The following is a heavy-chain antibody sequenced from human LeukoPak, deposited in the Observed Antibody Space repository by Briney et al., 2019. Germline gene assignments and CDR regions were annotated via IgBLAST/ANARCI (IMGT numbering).Heavy chain of an antibody. J-gene: IGHJ4*02. Sequence: GGSLRLSCVASGFTFSSYAMNWVRQAPGKGLEWLSSISSKSKYIFYADSVKGRFTISRDNAKKSLFLQMNSLRDEDTAMYYCASQVGYCTGGSCSAYWGQGTLVTVSS. CDR3: ASQVGYCTGGSCSAY. V-gene: IGHV3-21*01. CDR2: ISSKSKYI. CDR1: GFTFSSYA. D-gene: IGHD2-8*02.